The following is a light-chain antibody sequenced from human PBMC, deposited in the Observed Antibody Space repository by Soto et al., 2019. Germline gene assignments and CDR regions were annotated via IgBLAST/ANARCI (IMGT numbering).Light chain of an antibody. Sequence: IPMWQSLSSLSASKKDRVTITCQASQDINSYLNWFQQKPGKAPKLLIYDASNLKTGVPSRFSGSGSGTHYTFTISSLQPEDIATYYCQHYDSLRLPFGGVANVAIK. CDR1: QDINSY. J-gene: IGKJ4*01. V-gene: IGKV1-33*01. CDR2: DAS. CDR3: QHYDSLRLP.